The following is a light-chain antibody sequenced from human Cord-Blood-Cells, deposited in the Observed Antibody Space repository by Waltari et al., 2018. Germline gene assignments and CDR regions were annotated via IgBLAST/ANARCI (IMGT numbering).Light chain of an antibody. V-gene: IGKV1-9*01. CDR3: QQLNSYPRT. Sequence: DIQLTQSPSFLSASVGDRVPITCRASQGISSYLAWYQQKPGKAPKLLIYAASTLQSGVPSMFSGSGSGTEFTLTISSLQPEDFATYYCQQLNSYPRTFGQGTKVEIK. J-gene: IGKJ1*01. CDR1: QGISSY. CDR2: AAS.